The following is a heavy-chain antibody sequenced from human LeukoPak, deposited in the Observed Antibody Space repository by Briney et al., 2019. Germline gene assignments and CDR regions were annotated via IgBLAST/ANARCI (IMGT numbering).Heavy chain of an antibody. CDR3: ARAEVGAVVY. D-gene: IGHD1-26*01. CDR2: IYHSGST. J-gene: IGHJ4*02. Sequence: SETLSLTCAVSGGSISSGGYSWSWIRQPPGKGLEWIGYIYHSGSTYYNPSLKSRVTISVDRSKNQFSLKLSSVTAADTAVYYCARAEVGAVVYWGQGTLVTVSS. V-gene: IGHV4-30-2*01. CDR1: GGSISSGGYS.